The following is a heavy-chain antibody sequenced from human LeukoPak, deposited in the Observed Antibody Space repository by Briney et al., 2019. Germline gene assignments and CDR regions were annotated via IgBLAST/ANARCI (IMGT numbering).Heavy chain of an antibody. CDR3: AREYWSGYSYGCLDY. D-gene: IGHD5-18*01. CDR2: INPNSGGT. J-gene: IGHJ4*02. CDR1: GYTFTGYY. V-gene: IGHV1-2*02. Sequence: GASVKVSCKASGYTFTGYYMHWVRQAPGQGLEWMGWINPNSGGTNYAQKFQGRVTMTRDTSISIAYMELSRLRSDDTAVYYCAREYWSGYSYGCLDYWGQGTLVTVSS.